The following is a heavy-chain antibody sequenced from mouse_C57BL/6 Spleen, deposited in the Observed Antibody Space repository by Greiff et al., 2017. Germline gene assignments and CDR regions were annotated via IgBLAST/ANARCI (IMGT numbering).Heavy chain of an antibody. Sequence: EVNLVESGGGLVKPGGSLKLSCAASGFTFSSYAMSWVRQTPGKRLEWVANICDGGSYTYYPEYVKGRFTISRDNAKNKRYLQMSHLKSEDTAMYYCARDSLVPFAYWGQGTLVTVSA. D-gene: IGHD6-5*01. J-gene: IGHJ3*01. CDR3: ARDSLVPFAY. CDR2: ICDGGSYT. CDR1: GFTFSSYA. V-gene: IGHV5-4*01.